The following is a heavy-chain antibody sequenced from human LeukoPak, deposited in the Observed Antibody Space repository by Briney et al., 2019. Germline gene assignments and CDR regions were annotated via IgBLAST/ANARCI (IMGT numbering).Heavy chain of an antibody. V-gene: IGHV3-21*04. Sequence: GWSLRLSCAASGFSFSTYSMNWVRQAPGKGLEWVSSITSSGSYIYYADSVKGRFTISRDNAKNTLYLQMNSLRAEDTAVYYCAKERGDNWFDPWGQGTLVTVSS. CDR1: GFSFSTYS. CDR3: AKERGDNWFDP. CDR2: ITSSGSYI. J-gene: IGHJ5*02.